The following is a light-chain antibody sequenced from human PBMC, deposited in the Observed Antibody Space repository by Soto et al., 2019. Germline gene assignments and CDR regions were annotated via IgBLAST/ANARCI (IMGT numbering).Light chain of an antibody. V-gene: IGKV3-15*01. CDR2: GAS. CDR1: QNLRSS. CDR3: QQYNIWPQT. Sequence: VMTQSPATLSVSPGERATLSCRASQNLRSSLAWYQQKPGQAPRLLIYGASPRATGIPARFSGSGSGTEFTLTISSLQSEDFAVYFCQQYNIWPQTFGQGTKVDIK. J-gene: IGKJ1*01.